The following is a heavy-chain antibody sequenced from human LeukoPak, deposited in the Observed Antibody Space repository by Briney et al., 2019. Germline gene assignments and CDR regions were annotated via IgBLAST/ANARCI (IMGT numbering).Heavy chain of an antibody. J-gene: IGHJ6*02. V-gene: IGHV4-61*01. CDR2: IYYSGST. D-gene: IGHD3-10*01. CDR1: GGSVSSGSYY. Sequence: RTSETLSLTCTVSGGSVSSGSYYWSWIRQPPGKGLEWIGYIYYSGSTNYNPSLKSRVTISVDTSKNQFSLKLSSVTAADTAVYYCARLGSGGYYYGMDVWGQGTTVTVSS. CDR3: ARLGSGGYYYGMDV.